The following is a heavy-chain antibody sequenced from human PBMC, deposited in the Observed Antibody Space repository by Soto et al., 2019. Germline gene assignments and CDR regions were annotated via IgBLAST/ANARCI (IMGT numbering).Heavy chain of an antibody. J-gene: IGHJ3*02. V-gene: IGHV3-48*01. D-gene: IGHD5-12*01. Sequence: GGSLRLSCAASGFTFSSYSMNWVRQAPGKGLEWVSYISSSSSTIYYADSVKGRFTISRDNAKNSLYLQMNSLRAEDTAVYYCARDFSLAEDPSGYVGAFDIWGQGTMVTVSS. CDR3: ARDFSLAEDPSGYVGAFDI. CDR2: ISSSSSTI. CDR1: GFTFSSYS.